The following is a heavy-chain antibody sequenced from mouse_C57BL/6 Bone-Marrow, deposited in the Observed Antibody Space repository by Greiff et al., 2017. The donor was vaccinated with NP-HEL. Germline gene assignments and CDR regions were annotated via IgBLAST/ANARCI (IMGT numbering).Heavy chain of an antibody. CDR2: INPNNGGT. D-gene: IGHD2-1*01. CDR1: GYTFTDYY. J-gene: IGHJ4*01. V-gene: IGHV1-26*01. CDR3: ARGGYYGHYYCALEY. Sequence: VQLQQSGAELVKPGASVKISCKASGYTFTDYYMNWVKQSHGQSLEWIGDINPNNGGTSYNQKFKGKATLTVDKSSSTAYMELRSLTSEDSAVYYCARGGYYGHYYCALEYWGKGTSVTVSS.